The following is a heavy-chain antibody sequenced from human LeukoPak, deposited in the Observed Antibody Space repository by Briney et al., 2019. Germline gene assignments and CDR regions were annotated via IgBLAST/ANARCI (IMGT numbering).Heavy chain of an antibody. J-gene: IGHJ4*02. V-gene: IGHV3-30*02. D-gene: IGHD4-17*01. CDR1: GFTFSSYG. Sequence: GGSLRLSCAASGFTFSSYGMHWVRQAPGKGLEWVAFIRYDGSSKSYADSVKGRFTISRDNAKNSLYLQMNSLRAEDTAVYYCARDRFEDYGDTELGYWGQGTLVTVSS. CDR3: ARDRFEDYGDTELGY. CDR2: IRYDGSSK.